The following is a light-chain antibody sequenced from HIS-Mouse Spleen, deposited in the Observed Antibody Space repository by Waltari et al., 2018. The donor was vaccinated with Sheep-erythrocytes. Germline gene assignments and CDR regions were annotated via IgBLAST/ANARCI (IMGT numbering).Light chain of an antibody. J-gene: IGLJ3*02. CDR1: SSDVGGYYY. CDR3: CSYAGSYTWV. V-gene: IGLV2-11*01. CDR2: DVS. Sequence: QSALTQPRSVSGSPGQSVTISCTGTSSDVGGYYYVPWYQQPPGKAPKLMIYDVSKRPSGVPDRFSGSKSGNTASLTISGLQAEDEADYYCCSYAGSYTWVFGGGTKLTVL.